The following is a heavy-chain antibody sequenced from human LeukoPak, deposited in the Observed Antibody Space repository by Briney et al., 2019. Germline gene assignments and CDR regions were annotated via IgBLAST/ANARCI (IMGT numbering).Heavy chain of an antibody. J-gene: IGHJ6*04. D-gene: IGHD2-2*01. CDR3: ARAYCSSTSCYAPTDYYYGMDV. CDR2: IIPIFGTA. CDR1: GGTFSSYA. V-gene: IGHV1-69*13. Sequence: ASVKVSCKASGGTFSSYAISWVRQAPGQGLEWMGGIIPIFGTANYAQKFQGRVTITADESTSTAYMELSSLRSEDTAVYYSARAYCSSTSCYAPTDYYYGMDVWGKGTTVTVSS.